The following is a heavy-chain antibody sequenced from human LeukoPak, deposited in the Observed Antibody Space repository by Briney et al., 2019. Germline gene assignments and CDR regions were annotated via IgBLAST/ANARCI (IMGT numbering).Heavy chain of an antibody. D-gene: IGHD6-6*01. CDR1: GGSFSGYY. CDR3: AREYSSSAVSYFDY. J-gene: IGHJ4*02. Sequence: SETLSLTCAVYGGSFSGYYWSWIRQPPGKGLEWIGEINHSGSTNYNPSLKSRVTISVDTSKNQFSLKLSSVTAADTAVYYCAREYSSSAVSYFDYWGQGTLVTVSS. V-gene: IGHV4-34*01. CDR2: INHSGST.